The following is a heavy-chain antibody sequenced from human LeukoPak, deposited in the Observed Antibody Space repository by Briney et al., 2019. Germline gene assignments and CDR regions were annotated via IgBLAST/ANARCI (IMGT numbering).Heavy chain of an antibody. CDR2: IYYNGNT. CDR3: ATDCEF. CDR1: GYSVSTSNYY. V-gene: IGHV4-39*07. J-gene: IGHJ4*02. Sequence: SETLSLTCTVSGYSVSTSNYYWAWDRQPPGKGLEWMGSIYYNGNTFHTPSLKSRLTLSLDTSKHQFSLDLTSVPAADTAIYYCATDCEFWGPGILVTVSS.